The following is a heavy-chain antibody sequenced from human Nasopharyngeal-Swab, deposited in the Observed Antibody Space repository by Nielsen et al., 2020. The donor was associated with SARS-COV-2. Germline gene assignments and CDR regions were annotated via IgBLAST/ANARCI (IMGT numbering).Heavy chain of an antibody. Sequence: SETLSLTCAVHVGSFSAYYWSWVRQPPGKGLEWIGEVDHTGRTNNNPSLQSRVTMSVDTSKNQFSLTLSSVIAADTAVYYCARGGYQLLLRSYYYGMDVWSQGTTVTVSS. J-gene: IGHJ6*02. CDR1: VGSFSAYY. V-gene: IGHV4-34*01. CDR3: ARGGYQLLLRSYYYGMDV. D-gene: IGHD2-2*01. CDR2: VDHTGRT.